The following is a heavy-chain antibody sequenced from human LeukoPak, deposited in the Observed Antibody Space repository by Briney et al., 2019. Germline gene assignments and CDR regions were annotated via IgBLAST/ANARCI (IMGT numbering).Heavy chain of an antibody. D-gene: IGHD2-15*01. V-gene: IGHV3-23*01. CDR3: AKQLGYCSDGSCYFPY. Sequence: GGSLRLSCAASGFTFSRSAMSWVRQAPGKGLEWVSAISNNGGYTYYADSVQGRFTISRDNSKSTLCLQMNSLRAEDTAVYYCAKQLGYCSDGSCYFPYWGQGTLVTVSS. CDR1: GFTFSRSA. CDR2: ISNNGGYT. J-gene: IGHJ4*02.